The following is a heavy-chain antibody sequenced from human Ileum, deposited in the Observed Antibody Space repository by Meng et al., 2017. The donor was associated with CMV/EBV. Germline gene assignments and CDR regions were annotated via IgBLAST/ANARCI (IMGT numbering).Heavy chain of an antibody. V-gene: IGHV4-4*07. CDR2: IYTSGSS. Sequence: VWRWGSGPGLVKPSETLSLTCTVSGGSMSSYDWSWIRQPAGKGLEWIGRIYTSGSSNYNSSLKSRVTMSVDTSKNQFSMKLNSVTAADTAVYYCAREGPTDWGRALDYWGQGTLVTVSS. CDR3: AREGPTDWGRALDY. D-gene: IGHD7-27*01. CDR1: GGSMSSYD. J-gene: IGHJ4*02.